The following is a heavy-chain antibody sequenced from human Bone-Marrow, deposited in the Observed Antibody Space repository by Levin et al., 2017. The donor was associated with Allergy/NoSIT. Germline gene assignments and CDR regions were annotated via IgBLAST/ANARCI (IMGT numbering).Heavy chain of an antibody. CDR2: IYYSGST. CDR3: ARDHYYGSGGYYYGMDV. CDR1: GGSVSSGSYY. J-gene: IGHJ6*02. D-gene: IGHD3-10*01. Sequence: SETLSLTCTVSGGSVSSGSYYWSWIRQPPGKGLEWIGYIYYSGSTNYNPSLKSRVTISVDTSKNQFSLKLSSVTAADTAVYYCARDHYYGSGGYYYGMDVWGQGTTVTVSS. V-gene: IGHV4-61*01.